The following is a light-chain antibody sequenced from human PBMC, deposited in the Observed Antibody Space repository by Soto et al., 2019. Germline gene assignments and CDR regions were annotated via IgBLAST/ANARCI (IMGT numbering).Light chain of an antibody. V-gene: IGLV1-44*01. CDR3: ATWDDSLNVV. Sequence: QSVLTQSPSASGTPGQRVSISCSGSTSNIGTNTVSWYQHVPGTAPKLLIYSNDQRPSAVPGRFSGSKSDTSASLAISGLLSEDEADYYCATWDDSLNVVFGGGTQLTVL. CDR1: TSNIGTNT. J-gene: IGLJ2*01. CDR2: SND.